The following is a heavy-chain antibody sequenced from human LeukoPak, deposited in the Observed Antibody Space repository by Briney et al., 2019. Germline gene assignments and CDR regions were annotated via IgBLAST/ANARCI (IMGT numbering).Heavy chain of an antibody. CDR2: INHSGST. CDR3: GRGGQIVATTGFNWLDP. Sequence: SETLSLTCAVYGGSFSGYYWSWIRQPPGKGLEWIGEINHSGSTNYNPSLKSRVTISVDTSKNQFSLKLSSVTAADTAVYYCGRGGQIVATTGFNWLDPWGLGTLVTVSS. V-gene: IGHV4-34*01. J-gene: IGHJ5*02. D-gene: IGHD1-1*01. CDR1: GGSFSGYY.